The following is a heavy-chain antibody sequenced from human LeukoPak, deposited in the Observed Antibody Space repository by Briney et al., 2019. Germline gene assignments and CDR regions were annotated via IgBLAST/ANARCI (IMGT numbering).Heavy chain of an antibody. CDR3: AKDRDSYFDY. CDR1: GFTFSSYG. V-gene: IGHV3-30*18. CDR2: MSYDGSNK. D-gene: IGHD5-24*01. Sequence: GGSLRLSCAASGFTFSSYGMHWVRQAPGKGLGWVAVMSYDGSNKYYADSVKGRFTISRDNSKNTLYLQMNSLRAEDTAVYYCAKDRDSYFDYWGQGTLVTVSS. J-gene: IGHJ4*02.